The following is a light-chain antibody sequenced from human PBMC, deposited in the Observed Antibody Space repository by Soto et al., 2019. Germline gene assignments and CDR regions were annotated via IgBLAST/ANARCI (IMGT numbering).Light chain of an antibody. CDR1: SSDVGGYSY. J-gene: IGLJ1*01. Sequence: QSALTQPASVSGSPGQSITISCTGTSSDVGGYSYVSWFQQHPGKVPKLMIYDVSNRPSGVSNRFSGSKSGNTASLTISGLQAEDGADYYCSSYAGNHNYVFGSGTKVTVL. CDR3: SSYAGNHNYV. V-gene: IGLV2-14*01. CDR2: DVS.